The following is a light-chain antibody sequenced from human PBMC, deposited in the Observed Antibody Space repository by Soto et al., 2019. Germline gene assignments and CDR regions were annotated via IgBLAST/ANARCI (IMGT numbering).Light chain of an antibody. V-gene: IGLV2-14*01. CDR1: STDVGGYNY. CDR3: RSYTSSSTLEI. CDR2: EVS. J-gene: IGLJ1*01. Sequence: QSVLAQPSSVSGSPGQSITISCTGTSTDVGGYNYVSWYQQHPGKAPKLMIYEVSNRPSGVSNRFSGSKSGNTASLTISGLQAEDEADYYGRSYTSSSTLEIFGTGTKVTVL.